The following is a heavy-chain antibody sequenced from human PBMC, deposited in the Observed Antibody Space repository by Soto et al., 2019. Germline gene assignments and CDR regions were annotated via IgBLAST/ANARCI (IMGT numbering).Heavy chain of an antibody. CDR1: GGSISSSSYY. D-gene: IGHD3-16*01. J-gene: IGHJ6*02. CDR3: ARHNGPLYVGYYYDMDV. V-gene: IGHV4-39*01. CDR2: IYYSGYT. Sequence: QLQLQESGPGLVKPSETLSLTCTVSGGSISSSSYYWGWIRQPPGKGLEWIGSIYYSGYTYYNPSLKGRVPISVDTSKNQFSLTLSSVTAADTAVYYCARHNGPLYVGYYYDMDVWGQGTTVTVSS.